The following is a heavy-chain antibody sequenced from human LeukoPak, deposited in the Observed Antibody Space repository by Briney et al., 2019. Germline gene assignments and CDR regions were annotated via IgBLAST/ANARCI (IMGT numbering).Heavy chain of an antibody. Sequence: PSETLSLTCAVYGGSFSGYYWSWIRQPPGKGLEWIGEINHSGSTNYNPSLKSRVTISVDTSKNQFSLKLSSVTAADTAVYYCARGRVGRIQYYYGSGSYATHFDYWGQGTLVTVSS. CDR1: GGSFSGYY. V-gene: IGHV4-34*01. J-gene: IGHJ4*02. D-gene: IGHD3-10*01. CDR3: ARGRVGRIQYYYGSGSYATHFDY. CDR2: INHSGST.